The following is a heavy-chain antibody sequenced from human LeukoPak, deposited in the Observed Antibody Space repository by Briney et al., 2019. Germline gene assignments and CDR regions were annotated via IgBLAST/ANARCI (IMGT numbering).Heavy chain of an antibody. Sequence: GGSLRLSCAASGFTFSNAWMSWVRQAPGKGLEWVGRIKSKTDGGTTDYAAPVKGRFTISRDDSKNTLYLQMNSLKTEDTAVYYCTTNPPRKVTGTYWGQGTLVTVSS. D-gene: IGHD5-18*01. CDR3: TTNPPRKVTGTY. CDR1: GFTFSNAW. V-gene: IGHV3-15*01. CDR2: IKSKTDGGTT. J-gene: IGHJ4*02.